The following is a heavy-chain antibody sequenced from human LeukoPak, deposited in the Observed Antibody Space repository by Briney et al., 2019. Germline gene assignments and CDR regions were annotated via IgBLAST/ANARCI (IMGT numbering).Heavy chain of an antibody. D-gene: IGHD3-22*01. J-gene: IGHJ4*02. CDR1: GGSMTNYY. V-gene: IGHV4-34*01. CDR3: ARRGSGYYRYYFDY. CDR2: INHSGST. Sequence: SETLSLTCTVAGGSMTNYYWRWIRQPPGKGLEWIGEINHSGSTNYNPSLKSRVTISVDTSKNQFSLKLSSVTAADTAVYYCARRGSGYYRYYFDYWGQGTLVTVSS.